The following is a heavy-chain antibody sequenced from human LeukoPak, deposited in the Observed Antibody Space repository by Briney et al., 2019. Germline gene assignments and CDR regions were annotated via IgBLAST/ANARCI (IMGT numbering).Heavy chain of an antibody. D-gene: IGHD3-22*01. CDR2: ISGSGGNT. V-gene: IGHV3-23*01. J-gene: IGHJ4*02. Sequence: GGSLRLSCAASGFNFSSYAMSWVRQAPGKGLEWVAAISGSGGNTYYADSVKGRFTISRDNSKNTLYLQMNSLRAEDTAVYYDAKEFPIIVVFHNWGQGTLVTVSS. CDR1: GFNFSSYA. CDR3: AKEFPIIVVFHN.